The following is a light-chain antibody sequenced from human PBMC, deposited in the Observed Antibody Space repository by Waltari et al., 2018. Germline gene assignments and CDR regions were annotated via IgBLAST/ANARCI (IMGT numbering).Light chain of an antibody. V-gene: IGKV3-20*01. CDR1: QSVSRS. Sequence: IVLTQSTGTLSLSPGERDTLPCRASQSVSRSLAWYQQKPGQAPNLLIYGASTRATGIPDRFTGSGSGTDFSLTISSLEPEDFAIYFCQHYVRLPATFGQGTKVEIK. CDR2: GAS. J-gene: IGKJ1*01. CDR3: QHYVRLPAT.